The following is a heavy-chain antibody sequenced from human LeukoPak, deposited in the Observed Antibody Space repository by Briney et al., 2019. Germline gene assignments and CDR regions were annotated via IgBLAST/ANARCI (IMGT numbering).Heavy chain of an antibody. D-gene: IGHD6-6*01. V-gene: IGHV1-2*06. CDR2: INPNSGGT. J-gene: IGHJ4*02. CDR1: GYTFTGYY. Sequence: ASVKVSCKASGYTFTGYYMHWVRQAPGQGLEWMGRINPNSGGTNYAQKFQGRVTMTRDTSISTAYMELSRLRSDDTAVYYCACLAGRSSAPVGRWGQGTLVNVSS. CDR3: ACLAGRSSAPVGR.